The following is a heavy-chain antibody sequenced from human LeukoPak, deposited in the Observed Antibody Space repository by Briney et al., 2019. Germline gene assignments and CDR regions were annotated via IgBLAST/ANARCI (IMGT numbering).Heavy chain of an antibody. CDR2: IYYSGST. Sequence: TPSETLSLTCTVSGGSISSYYWSWIRQPPGKGLEWIGHIYYSGSTNYNPSLKSRVPISVDTSKNQFSLKLSSVTAADTAVYYCARRSYGYYFDYWGQGTLVTVSS. D-gene: IGHD5-18*01. J-gene: IGHJ4*02. CDR1: GGSISSYY. V-gene: IGHV4-59*01. CDR3: ARRSYGYYFDY.